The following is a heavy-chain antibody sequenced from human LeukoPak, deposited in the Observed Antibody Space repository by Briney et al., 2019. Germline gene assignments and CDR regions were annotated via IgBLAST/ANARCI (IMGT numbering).Heavy chain of an antibody. V-gene: IGHV1-24*01. CDR1: GYTLTELS. Sequence: GASVKVSCKVSGYTLTELSMHWVRQAPGKGLEWMGGFDPEDGETIYARKFQGRVTMTEDTSTDTAYMELSSLRSEDTAVYYCATTSKYYDILTGYPHDAFDIWGQGTMVTVSS. D-gene: IGHD3-9*01. CDR3: ATTSKYYDILTGYPHDAFDI. CDR2: FDPEDGET. J-gene: IGHJ3*02.